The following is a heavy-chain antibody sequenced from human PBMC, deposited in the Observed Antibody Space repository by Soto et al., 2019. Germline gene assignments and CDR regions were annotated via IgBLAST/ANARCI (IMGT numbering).Heavy chain of an antibody. V-gene: IGHV4-59*12. CDR1: GGSISSYY. CDR3: ARGRYYGSGSNYFDF. D-gene: IGHD3-10*01. Sequence: SETLSLTCTVSGGSISSYYWSWIRQPPGKGLEWIGYIYYSGSTNYNPSLKSRLTISVDTSKNQFSLKLSSVTAADTAVYYCARGRYYGSGSNYFDFWGRGTQVTVSS. CDR2: IYYSGST. J-gene: IGHJ4*02.